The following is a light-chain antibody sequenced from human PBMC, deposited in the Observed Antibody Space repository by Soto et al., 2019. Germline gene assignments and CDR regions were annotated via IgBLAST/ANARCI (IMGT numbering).Light chain of an antibody. V-gene: IGKV3-15*01. CDR2: GAS. Sequence: ELVMTQSPATLSVSPGERATLSCRASQSVSSNLAWYQQKPGQAPRLLIYGASTRAAGIPARFSSSGSGTDFTLTIRRLEPQDFALYYCQQYGRSQTFGQGTKVDIK. J-gene: IGKJ1*01. CDR1: QSVSSN. CDR3: QQYGRSQT.